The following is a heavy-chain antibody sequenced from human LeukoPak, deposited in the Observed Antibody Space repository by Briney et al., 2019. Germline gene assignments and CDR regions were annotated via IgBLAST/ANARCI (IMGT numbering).Heavy chain of an antibody. CDR3: AKGVLGFDF. CDR2: TYYRSKWDN. V-gene: IGHV6-1*01. D-gene: IGHD6-13*01. Sequence: SQTLSLTCAISGDSVSNNTTAWNWNRQSPSRGLEWLGRTYYRSKWDNDYAVSVKSRMTISPDTSKNQFSLQLNSVTPEDTAVYYCAKGVLGFDFWGQGTLVTVSS. J-gene: IGHJ4*02. CDR1: GDSVSNNTTA.